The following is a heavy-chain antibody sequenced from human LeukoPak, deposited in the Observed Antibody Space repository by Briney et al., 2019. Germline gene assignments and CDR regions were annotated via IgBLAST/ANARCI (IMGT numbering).Heavy chain of an antibody. D-gene: IGHD6-13*01. Sequence: PGGSLRLSCAASGFTFSSYAMSWVRQAPGKGLEWVSAISGSGGSTYYADSVKGRFTISRDNSKNTLYLQMNSLRAEDTAVYYCAKRTSSSSAVNYYYYGMDVWGQGTTVTVSS. V-gene: IGHV3-23*01. CDR1: GFTFSSYA. CDR3: AKRTSSSSAVNYYYYGMDV. J-gene: IGHJ6*02. CDR2: ISGSGGST.